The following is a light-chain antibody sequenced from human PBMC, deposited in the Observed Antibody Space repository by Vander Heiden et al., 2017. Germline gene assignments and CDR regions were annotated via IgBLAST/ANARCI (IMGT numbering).Light chain of an antibody. J-gene: IGLJ1*01. Sequence: QSVVTHTLPASGTPGQKVIISCYGSSSNIGSNNFNCYQQLPGTAPKLLIYNNNERPSGVPDRFSGSRSGTSASLAITGLQSEDEADYYCAVWDDSLNGLCVFGTGTKVTVL. CDR1: SSNIGSNN. CDR2: NNN. V-gene: IGLV1-44*01. CDR3: AVWDDSLNGLCV.